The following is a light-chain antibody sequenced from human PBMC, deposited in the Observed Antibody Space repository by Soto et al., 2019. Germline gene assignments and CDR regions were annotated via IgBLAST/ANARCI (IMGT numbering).Light chain of an antibody. Sequence: DIPMTQSPSSLSASVGDRVTITCQTSQDITYRLNWYQQKPGKAPKLLIYDASTLKIGVPSRFRGSGSGTDFNSTISSLQPEDIATYYCQQFDNLPSNFGQGTNLEIK. CDR3: QQFDNLPSN. V-gene: IGKV1-33*01. CDR1: QDITYR. CDR2: DAS. J-gene: IGKJ2*01.